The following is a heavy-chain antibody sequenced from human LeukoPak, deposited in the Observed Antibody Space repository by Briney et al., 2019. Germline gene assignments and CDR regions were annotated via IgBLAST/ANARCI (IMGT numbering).Heavy chain of an antibody. V-gene: IGHV1-2*06. CDR3: ARGGDSSSWRFDP. J-gene: IGHJ5*02. CDR1: GYTFTGYY. Sequence: ASVKVSCKASGYTFTGYYMHWVRQAPGQGLEWMGRINPNSGGTNYAQKFHGRVTMTRDTSISTAYMELSRLRADDTAVYYCARGGDSSSWRFDPWGQGTLVTVSS. CDR2: INPNSGGT. D-gene: IGHD6-13*01.